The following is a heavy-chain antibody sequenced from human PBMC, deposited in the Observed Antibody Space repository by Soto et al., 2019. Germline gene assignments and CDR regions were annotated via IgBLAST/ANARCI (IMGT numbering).Heavy chain of an antibody. J-gene: IGHJ6*02. CDR3: ARSQGSSTSLEIYSNYYYGMDL. CDR2: IIPIPGTA. V-gene: IGHV1-69*01. CDR1: GGTFASYA. Sequence: QVQLVQSGAEVKKPGSSVKVSCKASGGTFASYAISWVRQAPGQGLEWMGGIIPIPGTANYAQKFQGRVTIAAAESTSTAYMELSSLRSEDTAVYYCARSQGSSTSLEIYSNYYYGMDLGCQGTTVTVSS. D-gene: IGHD2-2*01.